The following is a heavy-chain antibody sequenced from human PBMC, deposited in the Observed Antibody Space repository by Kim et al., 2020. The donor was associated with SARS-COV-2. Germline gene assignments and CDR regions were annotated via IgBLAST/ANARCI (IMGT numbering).Heavy chain of an antibody. CDR3: ARVYYGSGSYYIFVY. Sequence: ASVKVSCKASGYTFTSYDINWVRQATGQGLEWMGWMNPNSGNTCYAQKFQGRVTMTRNTSISTAYMELSSLRSEDTAVYYCARVYYGSGSYYIFVYWGQGTLVNVYS. D-gene: IGHD3-10*01. J-gene: IGHJ4*02. CDR1: GYTFTSYD. V-gene: IGHV1-8*01. CDR2: MNPNSGNT.